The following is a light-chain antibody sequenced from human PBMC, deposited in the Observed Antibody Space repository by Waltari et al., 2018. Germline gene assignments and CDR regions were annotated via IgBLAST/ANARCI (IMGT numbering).Light chain of an antibody. J-gene: IGKJ1*01. CDR2: KVS. V-gene: IGKV2-30*01. CDR1: QSLVYSDGNTS. CDR3: MQGTHWLWA. Sequence: DVVMTQSPLSLPVTLGQPASISCRSSQSLVYSDGNTSWNWFQQRPGQSPGRLIYKVSNRDSGVPDRFSGSGSGTDFTLKISRVEAEDVGVYYCMQGTHWLWAFGQGTKVEIK.